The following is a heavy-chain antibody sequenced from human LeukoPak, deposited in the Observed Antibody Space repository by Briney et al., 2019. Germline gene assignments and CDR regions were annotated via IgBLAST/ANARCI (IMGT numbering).Heavy chain of an antibody. CDR3: ARGVTSAWYLRYYFEY. CDR2: IKQDGTET. D-gene: IGHD6-13*01. CDR1: GFIFSSYW. J-gene: IGHJ4*02. V-gene: IGHV3-7*03. Sequence: GGSVRLSCAASGFIFSSYWMSWVRQAPGKGLEWVANIKQDGTETSYVDSVEGRFTISRDNAKNSLFLQMNSLRADDTALYYCARGVTSAWYLRYYFEYWGQGIMVTVSS.